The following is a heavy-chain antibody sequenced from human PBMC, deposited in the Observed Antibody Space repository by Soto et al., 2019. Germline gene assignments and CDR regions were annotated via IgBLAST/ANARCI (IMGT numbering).Heavy chain of an antibody. CDR3: ARGKYSSTSGGLGV. CDR1: GFNFPTFW. J-gene: IGHJ6*02. Sequence: GPSLKISCKHYGFNFPTFWIAWVLQMPGKGLEWMGTIYPDDSDTRYSPSFQGQVTISADKSIQTAYLQWGSLKASFSALYCCARGKYSSTSGGLGVWGEGATVTVT. D-gene: IGHD4-4*01. CDR2: IYPDDSDT. V-gene: IGHV5-51*01.